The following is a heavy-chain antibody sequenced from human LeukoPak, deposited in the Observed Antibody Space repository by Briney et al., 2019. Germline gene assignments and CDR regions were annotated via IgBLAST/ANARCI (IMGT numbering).Heavy chain of an antibody. CDR2: ISSSSSYI. Sequence: PGGSLRLSCAASGFTFSSYSMNWVRQAPGKGLEWVSSISSSSSYIYYADSVKGRFTISRDNAKNSLYLQMNSLRAVDTAVYYCAREVYCTNGVCYSSWGQGTLVTVSS. CDR3: AREVYCTNGVCYSS. J-gene: IGHJ5*02. V-gene: IGHV3-21*01. CDR1: GFTFSSYS. D-gene: IGHD2-8*01.